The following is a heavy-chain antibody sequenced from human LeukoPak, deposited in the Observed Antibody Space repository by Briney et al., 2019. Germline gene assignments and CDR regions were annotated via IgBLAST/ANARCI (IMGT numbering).Heavy chain of an antibody. J-gene: IGHJ4*02. CDR3: ARLNGDYGFFDY. D-gene: IGHD4-17*01. CDR1: GGSISSGNW. Sequence: SETLSLTCAVSGGSISSGNWWSWVRQPPGKGLQWIGEIFHSGSTNYNPSLKSRVTMSIHTSKNQFSLNLSSVTAADTAVYFCARLNGDYGFFDYWGQGTLVTVSS. V-gene: IGHV4-4*02. CDR2: IFHSGST.